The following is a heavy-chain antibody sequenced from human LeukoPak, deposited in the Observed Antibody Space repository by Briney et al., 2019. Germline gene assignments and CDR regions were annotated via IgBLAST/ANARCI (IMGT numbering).Heavy chain of an antibody. Sequence: GGSLRLSCAASGFTFSSYAMHWVRQAPGKGLEWVAVISYDGSNKYYADSVKGRFTISRDNSKNTLYLQMNSLRAEDTAVYYCALHSPFHWGQGTLVTVSS. CDR2: ISYDGSNK. V-gene: IGHV3-30-3*01. J-gene: IGHJ4*02. D-gene: IGHD2/OR15-2a*01. CDR1: GFTFSSYA. CDR3: ALHSPFH.